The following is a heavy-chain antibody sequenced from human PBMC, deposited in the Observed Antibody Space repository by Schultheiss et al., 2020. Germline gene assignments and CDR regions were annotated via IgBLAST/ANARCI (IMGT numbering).Heavy chain of an antibody. CDR2: INPNSGGT. D-gene: IGHD2-2*01. J-gene: IGHJ6*02. CDR1: GYTFTGYY. Sequence: ASVKVSCKASGYTFTGYYMHWVRQAPGQGLEWMGWINPNSGGTNYAQKFQGRVTMTRNTSISTAYMELSSLRSEDTAVYYCARWDEYQSPGGMDVWGQGTTVTVSS. V-gene: IGHV1-2*02. CDR3: ARWDEYQSPGGMDV.